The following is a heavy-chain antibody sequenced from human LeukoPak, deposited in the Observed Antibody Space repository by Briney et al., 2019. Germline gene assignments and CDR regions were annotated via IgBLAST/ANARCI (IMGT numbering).Heavy chain of an antibody. CDR1: GFTFSTYW. CDR2: IKQDGSAE. V-gene: IGHV3-7*01. J-gene: IGHJ3*02. CDR3: AWKGTFQDDAFDI. Sequence: GGSLRLSCAASGFTFSTYWMSWVRQAPGKGLEWVANIKQDGSAENYVDSVKGRFTVSRDNAKNLLFLQMNSLRGEDSAVYYCAWKGTFQDDAFDIWGQGTMVTVSS. D-gene: IGHD1/OR15-1a*01.